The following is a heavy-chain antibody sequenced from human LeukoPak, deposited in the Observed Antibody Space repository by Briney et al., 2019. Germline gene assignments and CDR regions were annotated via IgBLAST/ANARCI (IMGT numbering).Heavy chain of an antibody. CDR2: IHQSGST. D-gene: IGHD6-6*01. CDR3: ARHGRIAARGDWFDP. V-gene: IGHV4-38-2*02. J-gene: IGHJ5*02. Sequence: EASESLSLTCTVSGYSISSGYYWGWIRQPPGKGLEWIGNIHQSGSTYYNPSVKSRVSISMDTSKNQFSLKLNSVTAADTAVYYCARHGRIAARGDWFDPWGQGTLVTVSS. CDR1: GYSISSGYY.